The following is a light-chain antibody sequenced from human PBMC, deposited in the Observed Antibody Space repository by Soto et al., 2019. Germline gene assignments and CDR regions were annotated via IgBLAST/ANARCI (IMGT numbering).Light chain of an antibody. J-gene: IGKJ4*01. Sequence: EIVLTQSPGTLSLSPGERATLSCRARQSVSSSYLAWYQQKPGQAPRLLIYGASSRATGIPDRFSGSGSGTDFTITISRLEAEDFAVYYCQQYGSSPQVFGGGTKVEIK. CDR2: GAS. CDR3: QQYGSSPQV. CDR1: QSVSSSY. V-gene: IGKV3-20*01.